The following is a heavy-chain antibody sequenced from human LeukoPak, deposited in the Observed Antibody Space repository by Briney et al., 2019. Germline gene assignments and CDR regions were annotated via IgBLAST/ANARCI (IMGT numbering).Heavy chain of an antibody. D-gene: IGHD6-19*01. CDR2: TYYRSKWYN. CDR1: GDSVSSNSFA. J-gene: IGHJ4*02. CDR3: AGAAAGTEGWFDY. Sequence: SQTLSLTCAISGDSVSSNSFAWNWIRQSPSRGLEWLGRTYYRSKWYNDYAESVKSRITINPDTSKNQFSLQLNSVTPEDTAVYYCAGAAAGTEGWFDYWGQGTLVTVSS. V-gene: IGHV6-1*01.